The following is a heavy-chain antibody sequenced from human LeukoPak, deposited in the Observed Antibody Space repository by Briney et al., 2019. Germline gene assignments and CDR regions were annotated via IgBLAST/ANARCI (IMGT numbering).Heavy chain of an antibody. CDR1: GFTFSSYG. D-gene: IGHD3-10*01. V-gene: IGHV3-30*02. Sequence: GGSLRLSCAASGFTFSSYGMHWVRQAPGKGLEWVAFIRYDGSNKYYADSVKGRFTNSRDNSKNTLYLQMNSLRAEDTAVYYCAKDGYYYGSGSYIGWFDPWGQGTLVTVSS. J-gene: IGHJ5*02. CDR2: IRYDGSNK. CDR3: AKDGYYYGSGSYIGWFDP.